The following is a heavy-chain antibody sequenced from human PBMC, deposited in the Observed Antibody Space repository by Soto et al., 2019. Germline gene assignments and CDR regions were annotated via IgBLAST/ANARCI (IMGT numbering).Heavy chain of an antibody. CDR1: GGSISSGGYY. V-gene: IGHV4-31*03. CDR3: ARDRDDTFWGVQGWFDP. J-gene: IGHJ5*02. D-gene: IGHD3-16*01. CDR2: IYYSGST. Sequence: QVQLQESGPGLVKPSQTLSLTCTVSGGSISSGGYYWSWIRQHPGKGLEWIGYIYYSGSTYYNPSLKSRVTISVDTSKNQFSLKLSSVTAADTAVYYCARDRDDTFWGVQGWFDPWGQGTLVTVSS.